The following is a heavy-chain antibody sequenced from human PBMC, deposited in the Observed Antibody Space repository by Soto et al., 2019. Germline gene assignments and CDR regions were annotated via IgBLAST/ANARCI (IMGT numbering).Heavy chain of an antibody. Sequence: EVQLVESGGGLVQPGGSLRLSCAASGFTFSSYSMNWVRQAPGKGLEWGSYLSSSSSTIYYADSVKGRFTISRDNAKNSMYLQMSSLRDGDTAVYYCARSCGETYKMITFGGVIVTPLFYWGRGSLVTVSA. J-gene: IGHJ4*02. CDR1: GFTFSSYS. D-gene: IGHD3-16*02. CDR2: LSSSSSTI. V-gene: IGHV3-48*02. CDR3: ARSCGETYKMITFGGVIVTPLFY.